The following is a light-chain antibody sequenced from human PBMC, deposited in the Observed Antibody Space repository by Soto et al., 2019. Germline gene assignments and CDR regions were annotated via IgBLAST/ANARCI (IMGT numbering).Light chain of an antibody. V-gene: IGLV3-21*04. J-gene: IGLJ2*01. CDR3: QVWDSSSDHYVV. CDR1: NIGSKS. Sequence: SYELTQPPSVSVAPGKTARITCGGNNIGSKSVHWYQQKPGQAPVLVIYYDSDRPSGIPERFSVSNSGNTATLTISRVEAGDEADYYCQVWDSSSDHYVVFGGGTKVTVL. CDR2: YDS.